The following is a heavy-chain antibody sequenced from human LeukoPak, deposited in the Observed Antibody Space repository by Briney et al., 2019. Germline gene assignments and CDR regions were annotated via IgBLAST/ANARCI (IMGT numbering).Heavy chain of an antibody. Sequence: GEPRKSSGKFLGSTFTSRWSGWVGQLPGKGLNWMGTTYPGDPVIRYSPSFQGQVTISADKSIITAYLQWSSLKASDTAMYYCARVALSYYYGSGSQNYYYYYYMDVWGKGTTVTISS. D-gene: IGHD3-10*01. CDR1: GSTFTSRW. J-gene: IGHJ6*03. V-gene: IGHV5-51*02. CDR3: ARVALSYYYGSGSQNYYYYYYMDV. CDR2: TYPGDPVI.